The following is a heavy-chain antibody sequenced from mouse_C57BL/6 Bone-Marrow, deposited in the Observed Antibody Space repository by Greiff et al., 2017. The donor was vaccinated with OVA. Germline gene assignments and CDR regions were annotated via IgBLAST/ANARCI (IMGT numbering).Heavy chain of an antibody. CDR1: GFSLTSYA. D-gene: IGHD1-1*02. Sequence: VQGVESGPGLVAPSQSLSITCTVSGFSLTSYAISWVRQPPGKGLEWLGVIWTGGGTTYNSALKSRLSISKDNSKSKVFLKMNSLQTDDTAGYYCARGGGGSYEWFAYWGQGTLVTVSA. V-gene: IGHV2-9-1*01. CDR3: ARGGGGSYEWFAY. J-gene: IGHJ3*01. CDR2: IWTGGGT.